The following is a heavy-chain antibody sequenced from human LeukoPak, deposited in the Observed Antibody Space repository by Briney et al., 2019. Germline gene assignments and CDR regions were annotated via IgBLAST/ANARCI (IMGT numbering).Heavy chain of an antibody. J-gene: IGHJ4*02. V-gene: IGHV3-33*01. D-gene: IGHD4-17*01. Sequence: GGSLRLSCAASGFTFSSYGMHWVRQAPGRGLEWVAVIWYDGSNTYYADSVKGRFTISRDNSKNTLYLQINGPRAEDTALYYCARYNGDAPFDSWGQGTLVTVSS. CDR1: GFTFSSYG. CDR2: IWYDGSNT. CDR3: ARYNGDAPFDS.